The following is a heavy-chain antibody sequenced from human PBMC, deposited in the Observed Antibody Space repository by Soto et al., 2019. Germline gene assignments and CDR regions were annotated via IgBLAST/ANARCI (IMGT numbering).Heavy chain of an antibody. J-gene: IGHJ5*01. V-gene: IGHV6-1*01. CDR3: ARLIGNSWLDS. CDR2: TYYSSNWYT. Sequence: SQTLSITCAISGDSVSTNSATWAWIRQSPSRGLEWLGRTYYSSNWYTDYAVSVKGRITISPDTSNNQLSLQLNSVTPDDTSVYYCARLIGNSWLDSWGQGTLVTVSS. D-gene: IGHD2-8*01. CDR1: GDSVSTNSAT.